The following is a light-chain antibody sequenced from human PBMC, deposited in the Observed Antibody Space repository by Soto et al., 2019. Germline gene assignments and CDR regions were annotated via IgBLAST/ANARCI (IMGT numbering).Light chain of an antibody. Sequence: EIVLTQSPGTLSVSPGERATLSCRASQSVSSSYLAWYQQKPGQAPRLLIYGASSRATGIPDRFSGSGSGTDFTLTISRLEPEDFPVYYCQQYGSSPFGPGTKVDIK. CDR1: QSVSSSY. V-gene: IGKV3-20*01. J-gene: IGKJ3*01. CDR2: GAS. CDR3: QQYGSSP.